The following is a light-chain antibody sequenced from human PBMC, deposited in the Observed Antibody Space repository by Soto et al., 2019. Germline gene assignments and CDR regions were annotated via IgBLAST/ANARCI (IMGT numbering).Light chain of an antibody. CDR1: QSIRTD. CDR3: QQRYNWPLT. J-gene: IGKJ4*01. CDR2: SAS. V-gene: IGKV3-15*01. Sequence: EVVMTQSPATLSVSPGESATLSCRASQSIRTDLAWYQQKPGQAPSLLIFSASTRATGVPARFSGSGSGTDFTLTISSLEPEDFAVYYCQQRYNWPLTFGGGTKVEIK.